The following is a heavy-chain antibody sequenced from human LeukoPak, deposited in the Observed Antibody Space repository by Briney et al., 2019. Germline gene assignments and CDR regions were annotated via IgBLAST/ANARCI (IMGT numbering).Heavy chain of an antibody. D-gene: IGHD4-17*01. J-gene: IGHJ4*02. CDR3: ARGDGDYSPNDY. V-gene: IGHV3-21*01. Sequence: GGSLRLSCAASGFTFSSYSMNWVRQAPGEGLEWVSSISSSSSYIYYADSVKGRFTISRDNAKNSLYLQMNSLRAEDTAVYYCARGDGDYSPNDYWGQGTLVTVSS. CDR2: ISSSSSYI. CDR1: GFTFSSYS.